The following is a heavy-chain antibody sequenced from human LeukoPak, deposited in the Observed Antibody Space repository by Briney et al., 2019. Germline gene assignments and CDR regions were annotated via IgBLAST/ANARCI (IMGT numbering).Heavy chain of an antibody. CDR1: GYTFTSYD. Sequence: ASVKVSCKASGYTFTSYDINWVRQATGQGLEWMGWMNPNSGNTGYAQKFQGRVTITRNTSISTAYMELSSLRSEDTAVYYCARQSHRSAGCYGFDPWGQGTLVTVSS. V-gene: IGHV1-8*03. CDR2: MNPNSGNT. J-gene: IGHJ5*02. CDR3: ARQSHRSAGCYGFDP. D-gene: IGHD2-2*01.